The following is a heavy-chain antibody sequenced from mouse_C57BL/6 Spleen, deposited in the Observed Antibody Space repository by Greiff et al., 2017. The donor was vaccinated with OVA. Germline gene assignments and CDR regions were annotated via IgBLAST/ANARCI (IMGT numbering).Heavy chain of an antibody. J-gene: IGHJ2*01. Sequence: DVMLVESGGGLVKPGGSLKLSCAASGFTFSSYAMSWVRQTPEKRLEWVATISDGGSYTYYPDNVKGRFTISRDNAKNNLYLQMSHLKSEDTAMYYCARDQLTGHFDYWGQGTTLTVSS. V-gene: IGHV5-4*01. CDR3: ARDQLTGHFDY. CDR2: ISDGGSYT. CDR1: GFTFSSYA. D-gene: IGHD4-1*01.